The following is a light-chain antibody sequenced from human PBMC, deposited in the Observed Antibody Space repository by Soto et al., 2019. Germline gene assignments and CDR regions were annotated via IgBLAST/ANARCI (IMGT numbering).Light chain of an antibody. CDR2: AVS. V-gene: IGLV2-14*01. J-gene: IGLJ1*01. Sequence: QSVLTQPASVSGSPGQSITISCIGTSSDVGGYDYVSWYQQYPGKAPKLMIYAVSYRPSGVSNRFSGSKSGNTASLTISGLQAEDEADYYCSSYTSITTPDYVFGTGTKLTVL. CDR3: SSYTSITTPDYV. CDR1: SSDVGGYDY.